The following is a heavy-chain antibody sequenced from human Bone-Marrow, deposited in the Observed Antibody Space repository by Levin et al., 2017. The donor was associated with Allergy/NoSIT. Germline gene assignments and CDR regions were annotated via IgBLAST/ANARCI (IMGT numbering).Heavy chain of an antibody. V-gene: IGHV4-31*03. D-gene: IGHD3-10*01. CDR1: GGSISSGGYY. CDR2: IYHSGST. CDR3: AGSGRPHHYYYMDV. J-gene: IGHJ6*03. Sequence: SETLSLTCTVSGGSISSGGYYWNWIRQHPGKGLEWIGYIYHSGSTYYNPSLKSRVTISVDTSKNQFSLKLSSVTAADTAVYYCAGSGRPHHYYYMDVWGKGTTVTVSS.